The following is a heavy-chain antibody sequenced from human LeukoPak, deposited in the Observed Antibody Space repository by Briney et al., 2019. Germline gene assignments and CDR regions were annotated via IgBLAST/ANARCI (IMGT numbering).Heavy chain of an antibody. CDR1: GGPMYSYY. J-gene: IGHJ6*03. CDR2: LYPGVST. D-gene: IGHD3-22*01. Sequence: SETLSLTCTVSGGPMYSYYRSWIRQPAGKGLEWIGRLYPGVSTDYNPSLKSRVTMSIDASKNQFALKLSAVTAADTAVYYCARMKFYDSTGYSPGHYMDVWGKGTTVKVSS. CDR3: ARMKFYDSTGYSPGHYMDV. V-gene: IGHV4-4*07.